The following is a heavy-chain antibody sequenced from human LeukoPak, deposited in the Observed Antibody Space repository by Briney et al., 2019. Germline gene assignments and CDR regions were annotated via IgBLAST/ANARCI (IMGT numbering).Heavy chain of an antibody. CDR3: ARYYYYDSSGYLYGMDV. V-gene: IGHV1-69*04. J-gene: IGHJ6*02. Sequence: ASVKVSCKASGGTFSSYAISWVRQAPGQGLEWMGRIIPILGIANYAQKFQGRVTMTRNTSISTAYMELSSLRSEDTAVYYCARYYYYDSSGYLYGMDVWGQGTTVTVSS. CDR2: IIPILGIA. CDR1: GGTFSSYA. D-gene: IGHD3-22*01.